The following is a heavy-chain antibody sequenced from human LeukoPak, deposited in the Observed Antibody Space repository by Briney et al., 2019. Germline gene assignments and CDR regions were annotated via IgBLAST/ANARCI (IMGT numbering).Heavy chain of an antibody. J-gene: IGHJ4*02. CDR3: ARGDGGWYGTEDY. V-gene: IGHV4-59*01. D-gene: IGHD6-19*01. CDR2: IYTTGSN. CDR1: VGSLSGSF. Sequence: PSGALSLTCTVSVGSLSGSFCSGIRPPPRKGLEWIGYIYTTGSNTYNPSLNSRVTISVDTPKNQFSRKLSSVTAADTAVYYCARGDGGWYGTEDYWGQGTLVTVSS.